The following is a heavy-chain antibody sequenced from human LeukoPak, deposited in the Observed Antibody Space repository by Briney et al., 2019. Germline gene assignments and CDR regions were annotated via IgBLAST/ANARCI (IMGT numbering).Heavy chain of an antibody. CDR3: TRHPFMSPFDC. D-gene: IGHD3-10*02. J-gene: IGHJ4*02. Sequence: PSETLSLTCTVSGGSVSGYYWSWIRQPPGGGLEWIGYIYHTGHTHYNASLKGRVTMSMDTSQSQISLRMSSMTAADTAVYYCTRHPFMSPFDCWGQGTLVTVSS. CDR1: GGSVSGYY. CDR2: IYHTGHT. V-gene: IGHV4-59*08.